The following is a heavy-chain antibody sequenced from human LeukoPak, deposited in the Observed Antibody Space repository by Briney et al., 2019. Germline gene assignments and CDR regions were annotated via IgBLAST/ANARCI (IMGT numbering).Heavy chain of an antibody. D-gene: IGHD3-22*01. CDR1: GGSISSSSYY. V-gene: IGHV4-39*01. J-gene: IGHJ5*02. Sequence: SGTLSLTCTVSGGSISSSSYYWGWIRQPPGTGLEWIGSIYYSGSTYYNPSLKSRVTISVDTSKNQFSLKLSSVTAADTAVYYCARRYSSGYHPWFDRWGQGTLVTVSS. CDR3: ARRYSSGYHPWFDR. CDR2: IYYSGST.